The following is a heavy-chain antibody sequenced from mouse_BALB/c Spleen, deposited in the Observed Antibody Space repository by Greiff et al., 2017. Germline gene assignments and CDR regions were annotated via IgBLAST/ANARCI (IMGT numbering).Heavy chain of an antibody. CDR3: ARGGYGYFDY. CDR2: INPNNGGT. V-gene: IGHV1-18*01. D-gene: IGHD2-14*01. Sequence: VQLQQSGPELVKPGASVKIPCKASGYTFPDYNLNWVKQSHGKSLEWIGDINPNNGGTIYNQKFKGKATLTVDKPSSTAYMELRSLTSEDTADYYCARGGYGYFDYWGQGTTLTVSS. CDR1: GYTFPDYN. J-gene: IGHJ2*01.